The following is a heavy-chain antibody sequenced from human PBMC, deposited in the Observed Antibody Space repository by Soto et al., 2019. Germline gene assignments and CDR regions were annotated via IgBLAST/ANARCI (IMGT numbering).Heavy chain of an antibody. CDR3: AQRRMNYDIMTGYYQKWFDP. J-gene: IGHJ5*02. Sequence: QITLKESGPTLVKPTQTLTLTCSFSGFSLSTSGVGVGWIRQPPGKALEWLAVIYADDDKRYNPSLKRMLNIATDTSKNQVVLTMTNMDPVATGTYYCAQRRMNYDIMTGYYQKWFDPWGQGTLVTVSS. CDR1: GFSLSTSGVG. D-gene: IGHD3-9*01. V-gene: IGHV2-5*02. CDR2: IYADDDK.